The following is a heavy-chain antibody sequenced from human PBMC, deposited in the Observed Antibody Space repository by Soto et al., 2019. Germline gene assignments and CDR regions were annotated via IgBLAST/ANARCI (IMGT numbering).Heavy chain of an antibody. J-gene: IGHJ4*02. Sequence: PGGSLRLSCTTSGFTFGDYAMSWFRQAPGKGLEWVGFIRSKAYGGTTEYAASVKGRFTFSRDDSKSIAYLQMNSLKIEDTAVYYCTRGREWELLLSHYWGQGTLVTVSS. V-gene: IGHV3-49*03. CDR1: GFTFGDYA. D-gene: IGHD1-26*01. CDR2: IRSKAYGGTT. CDR3: TRGREWELLLSHY.